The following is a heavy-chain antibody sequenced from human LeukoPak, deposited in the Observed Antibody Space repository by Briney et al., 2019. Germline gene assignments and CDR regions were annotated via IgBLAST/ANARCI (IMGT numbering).Heavy chain of an antibody. D-gene: IGHD3-22*01. J-gene: IGHJ4*02. Sequence: ASVKVSCKASGYTFTSYAMNWLRQAPGLGLEWMGWINTNTGNPTYAQGFTGRFVFSLDTSVSTAYLQISSLKAEDTAVYYCARDHHDSSGYLQYYFDYWGQGTLVTVSS. CDR1: GYTFTSYA. V-gene: IGHV7-4-1*02. CDR2: INTNTGNP. CDR3: ARDHHDSSGYLQYYFDY.